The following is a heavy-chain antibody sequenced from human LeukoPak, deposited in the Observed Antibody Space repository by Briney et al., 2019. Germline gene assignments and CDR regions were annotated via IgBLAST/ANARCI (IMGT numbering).Heavy chain of an antibody. J-gene: IGHJ4*02. V-gene: IGHV3-23*01. Sequence: GGSLRLSCVASGFAFRNNAMSWVRQAPGKGLEWVSLISDSGGSTNYADSVKGRFTISRDNSKSTLHLQMNTLRAEDTAIYYCASSYGSSAYYPFDYWGQGTLVTVFS. CDR3: ASSYGSSAYYPFDY. CDR1: GFAFRNNA. D-gene: IGHD3-22*01. CDR2: ISDSGGST.